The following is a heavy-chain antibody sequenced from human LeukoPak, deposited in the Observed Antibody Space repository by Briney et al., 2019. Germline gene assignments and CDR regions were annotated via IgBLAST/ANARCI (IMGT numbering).Heavy chain of an antibody. CDR1: GFTFSNYE. Sequence: PGGSLRLSCAASGFTFSNYEMNWVRQAPGKGLEWVAYIGGDGTTIYYADSVKGRFTISRDNAKNSLYLQMNSLRAEDTAVYYCARGRIGYPLRYWGQGTLVIVSS. D-gene: IGHD3-22*01. V-gene: IGHV3-48*03. CDR2: IGGDGTTI. J-gene: IGHJ4*02. CDR3: ARGRIGYPLRY.